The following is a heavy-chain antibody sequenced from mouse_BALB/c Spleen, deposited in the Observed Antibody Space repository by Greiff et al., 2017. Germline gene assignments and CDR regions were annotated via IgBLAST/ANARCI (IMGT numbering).Heavy chain of an antibody. CDR2: ISSGGSYT. CDR1: GFTFSSYA. D-gene: IGHD2-4*01. Sequence: EVQGVESGGGLVKPGGSLKLSCAASGFTFSSYAMSWVRQTPEKRLEWVATISSGGSYTYYPDSVKGRFTISRDNAKNTLYLQMSSLRSEDTAMYYCARRHYDYDGPYAMDYWGQGTSVTVSS. CDR3: ARRHYDYDGPYAMDY. J-gene: IGHJ4*01. V-gene: IGHV5-9-3*01.